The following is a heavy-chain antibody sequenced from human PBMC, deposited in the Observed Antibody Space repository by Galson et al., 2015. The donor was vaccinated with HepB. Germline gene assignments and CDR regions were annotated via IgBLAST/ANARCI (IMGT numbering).Heavy chain of an antibody. D-gene: IGHD2-2*01. Sequence: SLRLSCAASGFAFGTHSMTWVRQAPGKGLQWVSTITAGGWTTYAESVTGRFTVSRDNSNNGVYLQMNSLTVADTAIYYCAKGTERRLTTMTSHNYLDHWGRGALVTVSS. J-gene: IGHJ4*02. V-gene: IGHV3-23*01. CDR2: ITAGGWT. CDR3: AKGTERRLTTMTSHNYLDH. CDR1: GFAFGTHS.